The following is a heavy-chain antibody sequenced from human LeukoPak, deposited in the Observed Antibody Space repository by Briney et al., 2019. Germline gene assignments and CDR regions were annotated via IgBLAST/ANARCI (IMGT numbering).Heavy chain of an antibody. CDR1: GFSVGDHA. CDR3: AIGPIYLWLYYGMDV. J-gene: IGHJ6*02. Sequence: PGGSLRLSCTGSGFSVGDHAMTWVRQAPGKGLEWVGFIRSKAYGETTEYAASVNGRFTISRDDSTNTIYLQMDSLKIEDTAVYYCAIGPIYLWLYYGMDVWGQGTTVTVSS. D-gene: IGHD6-19*01. CDR2: IRSKAYGETT. V-gene: IGHV3-49*04.